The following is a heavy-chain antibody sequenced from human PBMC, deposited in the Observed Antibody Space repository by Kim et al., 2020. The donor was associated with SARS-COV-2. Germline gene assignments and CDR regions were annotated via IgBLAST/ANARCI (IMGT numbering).Heavy chain of an antibody. CDR3: ARDGGYSGHDRRGWYFDL. V-gene: IGHV3-21*01. CDR2: ISTSSTYI. J-gene: IGHJ2*01. CDR1: GFPFSGYS. Sequence: GGSLRLSCAASGFPFSGYSMNWVRQAPGKGLEWVSFISTSSTYIYYADSVKGRFTISRDNAKNSLYLQMNSLRAEDTAVYYCARDGGYSGHDRRGWYFDLWGRATLVTIPS. D-gene: IGHD5-12*01.